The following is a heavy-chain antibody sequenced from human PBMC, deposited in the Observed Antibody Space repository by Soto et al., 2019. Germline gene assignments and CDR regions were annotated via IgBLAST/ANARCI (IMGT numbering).Heavy chain of an antibody. V-gene: IGHV2-5*02. CDR2: IYWDDDK. CDR3: AHLVVAGLTYYFDY. D-gene: IGHD2-15*01. Sequence: SGPTLVNPTQTLTLTCTFSGFSLSSTRVAVGWIRQPPGKALEWLALIYWDDDKRYSPFLKSRLTITKDTSKNQVVLTMTNMDPVDTATYYWAHLVVAGLTYYFDYWGQGTLVTVSS. CDR1: GFSLSSTRVA. J-gene: IGHJ4*02.